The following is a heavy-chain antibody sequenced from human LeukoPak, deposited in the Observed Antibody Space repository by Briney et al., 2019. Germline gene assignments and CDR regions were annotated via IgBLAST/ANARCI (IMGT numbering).Heavy chain of an antibody. CDR1: GFTFSSYA. J-gene: IGHJ6*02. D-gene: IGHD6-13*01. CDR3: ARARSHSSSPSPDYYYYGMDV. CDR2: ISYDGSNK. V-gene: IGHV3-30-3*01. Sequence: GGSLRLSCAASGFTFSSYAMHWVRQAPGKGLEWVAVISYDGSNKYYADSVKGRFTISRDNSKNTLYLQMNSLRAEDTAVYYCARARSHSSSPSPDYYYYGMDVWGQETTVTVSS.